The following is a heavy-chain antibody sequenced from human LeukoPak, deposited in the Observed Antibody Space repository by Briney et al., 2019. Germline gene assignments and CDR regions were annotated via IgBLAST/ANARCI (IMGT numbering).Heavy chain of an antibody. Sequence: GGSLRLSCAASGFTVSSNYMSWVRQAPGKGLEWVSVIYSGGSTYYADSVKGRFTISRDNSKNTLYLQMNSLRAEDTAVYHCASLDYDFWSGYSPYYFDYWGQGTLVTVSS. J-gene: IGHJ4*02. V-gene: IGHV3-53*01. D-gene: IGHD3-3*01. CDR1: GFTVSSNY. CDR2: IYSGGST. CDR3: ASLDYDFWSGYSPYYFDY.